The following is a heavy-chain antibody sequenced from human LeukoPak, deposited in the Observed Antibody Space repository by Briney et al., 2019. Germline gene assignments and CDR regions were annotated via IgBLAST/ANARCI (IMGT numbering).Heavy chain of an antibody. V-gene: IGHV1-69*05. CDR2: IIPIFGTA. CDR3: ARVLWELLGRGGSYYFDY. CDR1: GGTFSSYA. D-gene: IGHD1-26*01. Sequence: SVKVSCKASGGTFSSYAISWVRQAPGQGLEWMGGIIPIFGTANYAQKFQGRVTITTDESTSTAYMELSSLRAEDTAVYYCARVLWELLGRGGSYYFDYWGQGTLVTVSS. J-gene: IGHJ4*02.